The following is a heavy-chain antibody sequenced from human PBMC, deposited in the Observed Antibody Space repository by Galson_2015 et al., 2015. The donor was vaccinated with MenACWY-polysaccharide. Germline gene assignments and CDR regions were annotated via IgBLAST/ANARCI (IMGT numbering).Heavy chain of an antibody. J-gene: IGHJ5*02. CDR2: MNPNSGNT. D-gene: IGHD1-1*01. Sequence: SVKVSCKASGYTFTTYNINWVRQATGQGLEWMGWMNPNSGNTGYAQKFQGRVTMTRNTSISIAYMELNSLRSEDTAVYYCARGIRRTTVGFDPWGQGTLVTVSS. CDR3: ARGIRRTTVGFDP. V-gene: IGHV1-8*01. CDR1: GYTFTTYN.